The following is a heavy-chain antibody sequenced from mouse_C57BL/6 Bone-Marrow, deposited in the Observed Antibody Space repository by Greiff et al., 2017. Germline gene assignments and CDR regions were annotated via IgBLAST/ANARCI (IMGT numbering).Heavy chain of an antibody. CDR2: IDPSASYT. CDR3: ASTYGSSYSWFAY. Sequence: VQLQQPGAELVKPGASVKLSCKASGYTFTSYWMQWVKQRPGQGLEWIGEIDPSASYTNYTQKFTGKATLTVDTSSSTAYMQLSSLTSEDSAVYYCASTYGSSYSWFAYWGQGTLVTVSA. D-gene: IGHD1-1*01. CDR1: GYTFTSYW. J-gene: IGHJ3*01. V-gene: IGHV1-50*01.